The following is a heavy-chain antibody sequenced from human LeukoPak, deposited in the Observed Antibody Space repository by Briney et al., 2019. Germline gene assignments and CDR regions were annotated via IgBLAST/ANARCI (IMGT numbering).Heavy chain of an antibody. D-gene: IGHD6-13*01. CDR3: ARIAAAAGGPGY. CDR1: GYSVSSGYY. V-gene: IGHV4-38-2*02. CDR2: IYHSGST. J-gene: IGHJ4*02. Sequence: SETLSLTCTVSGYSVSSGYYWGWIRQPPGEGLEWIGSIYHSGSTYYNPSLKSRVTISVDTSKNQFSLKLNSVTAADTAVYYCARIAAAAGGPGYWGQGTLVTVSS.